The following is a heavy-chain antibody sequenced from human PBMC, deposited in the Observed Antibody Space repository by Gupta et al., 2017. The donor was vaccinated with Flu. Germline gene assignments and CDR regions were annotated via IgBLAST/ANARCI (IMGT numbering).Heavy chain of an antibody. Sequence: HLVESGGGLVQPGGSLRLSCAVSGFTFRSYWMDWVRQAPGKGLEWVANIAADDSVKNYADSVKGRFTISRDDAKNSLYLQMNSLRAEDTAVYYCVRNRGWQQFDYWGQGALVTVSS. CDR3: VRNRGWQQFDY. CDR1: GFTFRSYW. D-gene: IGHD3-10*01. J-gene: IGHJ4*02. V-gene: IGHV3-7*01. CDR2: IAADDSVK.